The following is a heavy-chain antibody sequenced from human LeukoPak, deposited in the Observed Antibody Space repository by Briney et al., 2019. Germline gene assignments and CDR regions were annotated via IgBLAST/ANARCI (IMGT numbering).Heavy chain of an antibody. D-gene: IGHD4-17*01. Sequence: GGSLRLSCAASGFTVSSNYMSWVRQAPGKGLEWVSVIYSGGSTYYADSVKGRFTISRDNSKNTLYVQMNSLRAEDTAVYYCASPPYGDYVSWGQGTLVTVSS. CDR1: GFTVSSNY. J-gene: IGHJ5*02. CDR2: IYSGGST. V-gene: IGHV3-53*01. CDR3: ASPPYGDYVS.